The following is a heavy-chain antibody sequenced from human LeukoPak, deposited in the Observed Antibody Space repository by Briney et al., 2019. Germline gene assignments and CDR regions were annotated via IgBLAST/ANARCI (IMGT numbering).Heavy chain of an antibody. J-gene: IGHJ6*02. CDR3: ARGTGCTGGSCSYYGMDV. CDR2: INAGNGDT. CDR1: GGTFSSYA. D-gene: IGHD2-15*01. V-gene: IGHV1-3*01. Sequence: GASVKVSCKASGGTFSSYAISWVRQAPGQRLEWMGWINAGNGDTEYSQKFQGRVTITRDTSATTAYMELSSLRSEDTAVYYCARGTGCTGGSCSYYGMDVWGQGTTVTVSS.